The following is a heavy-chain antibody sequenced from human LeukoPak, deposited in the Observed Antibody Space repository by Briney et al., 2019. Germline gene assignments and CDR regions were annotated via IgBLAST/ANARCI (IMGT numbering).Heavy chain of an antibody. Sequence: GGSLRLSCAASGFTFSSYSMNWVRQAPGKGLEWVSSISSSSSYIYYADSVKGRFTISRDNAKNSLYLQMNSRRAEDTAAYYCARESGSYYSPGNNDYWGQGTLVTVSS. J-gene: IGHJ4*02. CDR2: ISSSSSYI. V-gene: IGHV3-21*01. CDR3: ARESGSYYSPGNNDY. D-gene: IGHD1-26*01. CDR1: GFTFSSYS.